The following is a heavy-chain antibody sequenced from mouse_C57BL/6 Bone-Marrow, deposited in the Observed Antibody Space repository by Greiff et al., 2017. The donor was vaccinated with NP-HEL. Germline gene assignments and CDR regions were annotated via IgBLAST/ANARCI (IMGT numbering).Heavy chain of an antibody. D-gene: IGHD1-1*01. CDR1: GYTFTSYG. J-gene: IGHJ2*01. CDR2: IYPRSGNT. CDR3: ARQRITTVGY. Sequence: VMLVESGAELARPGASVKLSCKASGYTFTSYGISWVKQRTGQGLEWIGEIYPRSGNTYYNEKFKGKATLTADKSSSTAYMELRSLTSEDSAVYFCARQRITTVGYWGQGTTLTVSS. V-gene: IGHV1-81*01.